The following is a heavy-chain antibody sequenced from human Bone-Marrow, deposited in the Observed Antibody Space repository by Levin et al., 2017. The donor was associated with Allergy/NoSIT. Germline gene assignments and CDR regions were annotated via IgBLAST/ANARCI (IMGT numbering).Heavy chain of an antibody. D-gene: IGHD1-26*01. CDR3: AREKGAGTYMGFDY. V-gene: IGHV4-4*02. Sequence: GSLRLSCAVSGGSISTHNWWSWVRQPPGKGLEWIGEIYHNGNTNYNPSLKSRVTISVDKSKNQFFLNLSSVTAADTAVYYCAREKGAGTYMGFDYWGQGTLITVSS. J-gene: IGHJ4*02. CDR1: GGSISTHNW. CDR2: IYHNGNT.